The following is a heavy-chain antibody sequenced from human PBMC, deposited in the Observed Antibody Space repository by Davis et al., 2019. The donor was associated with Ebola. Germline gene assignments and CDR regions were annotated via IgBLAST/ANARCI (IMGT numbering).Heavy chain of an antibody. D-gene: IGHD3-22*01. CDR1: GFTFSGSA. V-gene: IGHV3-73*01. CDR3: AKEDGMIVVGNHFDY. J-gene: IGHJ4*02. Sequence: GESLKISCAASGFTFSGSAMHWVRQASGKGLEWVGRIRSKANSYATAYAASVKGRFTISRDNSKNTLYLQMNSLRAEDTAVYYCAKEDGMIVVGNHFDYWGQGTLVTVSS. CDR2: IRSKANSYAT.